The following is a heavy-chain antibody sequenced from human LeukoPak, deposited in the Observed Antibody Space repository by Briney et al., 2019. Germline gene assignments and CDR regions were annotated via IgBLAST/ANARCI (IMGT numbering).Heavy chain of an antibody. V-gene: IGHV3-66*01. Sequence: GGSLRLSCAASGFTVRSNYMSWVRQAPGKGLEWVSVIYSGGSTYYADSVKGRFTISRDNSKNTLYLQMNSLRAEDTAVYYCAKGRIFGVVIIPFDYWGQGTLVTVSS. CDR2: IYSGGST. CDR1: GFTVRSNY. J-gene: IGHJ4*02. CDR3: AKGRIFGVVIIPFDY. D-gene: IGHD3-3*01.